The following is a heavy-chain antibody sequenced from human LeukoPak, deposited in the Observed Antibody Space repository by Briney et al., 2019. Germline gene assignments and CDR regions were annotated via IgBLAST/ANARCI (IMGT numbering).Heavy chain of an antibody. CDR3: ARERSYQYYYGSGSYCHDY. V-gene: IGHV1-18*01. Sequence: GASVKVSCKASGYTFTSYGISWVRQAPGQGLEWMGWISAYNGNTNYAQKLQGRVTMTTDTSTSTAYMELRSLRSDDTAVYYCARERSYQYYYGSGSYCHDYWGQGTLVTVSS. J-gene: IGHJ4*02. CDR2: ISAYNGNT. CDR1: GYTFTSYG. D-gene: IGHD3-10*01.